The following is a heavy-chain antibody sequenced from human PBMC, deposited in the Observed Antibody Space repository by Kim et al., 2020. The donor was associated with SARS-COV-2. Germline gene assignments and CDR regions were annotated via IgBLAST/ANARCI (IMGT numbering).Heavy chain of an antibody. V-gene: IGHV3-73*01. CDR3: TRNSPLFFGFDP. CDR1: GFTFSDST. J-gene: IGHJ5*02. Sequence: GGSLRLSCAASGFTFSDSTLYWVRQASGKGMEWVGRIRTKANNYATEYAESLKGTFTISRDDSKNTAYLQMNSLKTEDTAVEYCTRNSPLFFGFDPWGQG. CDR2: IRTKANNYAT. D-gene: IGHD1-26*01.